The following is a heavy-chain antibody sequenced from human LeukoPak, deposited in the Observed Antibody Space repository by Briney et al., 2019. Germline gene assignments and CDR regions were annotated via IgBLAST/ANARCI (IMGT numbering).Heavy chain of an antibody. J-gene: IGHJ5*02. CDR1: GDSVSSNSAA. V-gene: IGHV6-1*01. CDR3: ARAGPSGSTGYNYMQNWFDP. Sequence: SQTLSLTCAISGDSVSSNSAAWNWIRQSPSRGLEWLGRTYYRSKRYNDYAVSVKSRITINPDTSKNQFSLQLNSVTPEDTAVYYWARAGPSGSTGYNYMQNWFDPWGQGTLVTVSS. D-gene: IGHD5-24*01. CDR2: TYYRSKRYN.